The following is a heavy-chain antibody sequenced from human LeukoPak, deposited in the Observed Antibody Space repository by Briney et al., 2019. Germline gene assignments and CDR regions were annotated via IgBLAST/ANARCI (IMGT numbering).Heavy chain of an antibody. D-gene: IGHD6-19*01. J-gene: IGHJ4*02. CDR3: ARESESSGWYDY. Sequence: GGSLRLSCAAPGFMFHDYAIHWVRQAPGKGLEWVSFISRAGGSTFYADSVKGRFTISRDNSKNSLYLQMNSLRSDDTALYYCARESESSGWYDYWGQGTLVTVSS. CDR2: ISRAGGST. V-gene: IGHV3-43*02. CDR1: GFMFHDYA.